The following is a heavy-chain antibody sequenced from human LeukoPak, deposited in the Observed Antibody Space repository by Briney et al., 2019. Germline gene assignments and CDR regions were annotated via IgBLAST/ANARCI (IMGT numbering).Heavy chain of an antibody. CDR3: ARGPFRTPPVAGTPTDY. CDR2: MNPNSGNT. V-gene: IGHV1-8*01. Sequence: ASVKVSCKASGYTFTSYDINWVRQATGQGLEWMGWMNPNSGNTGYAQKFQGRVTMTRNTSISTAYMELSSLRSEDTAVCYCARGPFRTPPVAGTPTDYWGQGTLVTVSS. J-gene: IGHJ4*02. D-gene: IGHD6-19*01. CDR1: GYTFTSYD.